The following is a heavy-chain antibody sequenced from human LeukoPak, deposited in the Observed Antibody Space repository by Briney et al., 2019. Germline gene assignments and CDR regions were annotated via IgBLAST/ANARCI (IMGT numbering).Heavy chain of an antibody. Sequence: PGGSLRLSCAASGFTFISYDMHWVRQPTGKGLEWASGIDTAGGTYYAGSVKGRFTISRENAKNSLSLQMNSLRAGDTAVYYCARRRYGLGSYSDAFDIWGQGTMVTVSS. V-gene: IGHV3-13*04. CDR3: ARRRYGLGSYSDAFDI. J-gene: IGHJ3*02. CDR1: GFTFISYD. CDR2: IDTAGGT. D-gene: IGHD3-10*01.